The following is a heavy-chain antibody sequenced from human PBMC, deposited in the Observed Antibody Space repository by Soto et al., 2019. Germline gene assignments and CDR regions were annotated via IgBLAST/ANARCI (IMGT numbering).Heavy chain of an antibody. CDR2: ISGSGVST. Sequence: GGSLRLSCAASGFTFSSYAISWVRQAPWKGLEWVSVISGSGVSTYFADFVKGRFTISRDNFKNTLYLQMNSLRAEDTAVYYCAKVRDRRGFDAFDRWGEGKMVTV. V-gene: IGHV3-23*01. CDR1: GFTFSSYA. D-gene: IGHD3-22*01. J-gene: IGHJ3*02. CDR3: AKVRDRRGFDAFDR.